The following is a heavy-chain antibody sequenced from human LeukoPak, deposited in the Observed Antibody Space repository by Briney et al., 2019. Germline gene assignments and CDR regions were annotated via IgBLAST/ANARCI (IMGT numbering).Heavy chain of an antibody. J-gene: IGHJ4*02. CDR2: IKQDGSVK. Sequence: ETLSLTCAVYGGSFSGYYWSWIRQPPGMGLEWMANIKQDGSVKQYVDSIKGRFTISRDNAKNTLYLQMDSLRVEDTAVYYCARFSRVEWSFWGQGTLVTVSS. CDR3: ARFSRVEWSF. D-gene: IGHD3-3*01. CDR1: GGSFSGYY. V-gene: IGHV3-7*01.